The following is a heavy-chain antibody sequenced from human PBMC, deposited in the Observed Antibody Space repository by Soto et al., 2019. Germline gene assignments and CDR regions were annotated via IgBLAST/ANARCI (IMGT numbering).Heavy chain of an antibody. J-gene: IGHJ6*02. CDR1: GGSFSGYY. D-gene: IGHD3-3*01. CDR3: ARGSVKIFGVVYYYGMDV. CDR2: INNSGST. Sequence: PSETLSLTCAVYGGSFSGYYWSWIRQPPGKGLEWIGEINNSGSTNTNPSLKSRVTISVDTSKNQFSLKLSSVTAADTAVYYCARGSVKIFGVVYYYGMDVCGQRTTVTVSS. V-gene: IGHV4-34*01.